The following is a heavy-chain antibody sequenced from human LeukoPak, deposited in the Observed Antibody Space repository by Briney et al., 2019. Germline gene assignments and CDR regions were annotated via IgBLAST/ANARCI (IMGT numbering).Heavy chain of an antibody. CDR1: GGSISSGGYS. CDR2: IYHSGST. Sequence: SETLSLTCAVSGGSISSGGYSWSWLRQPPGMGLEWIGYIYHSGSTYYNPSLKSRVTISVDRSKNQFSLKLSSVTAADTAVYYCARVGTDYYGSGSYYLDYWGQGTLVTVSS. J-gene: IGHJ4*02. V-gene: IGHV4-30-2*01. CDR3: ARVGTDYYGSGSYYLDY. D-gene: IGHD3-10*01.